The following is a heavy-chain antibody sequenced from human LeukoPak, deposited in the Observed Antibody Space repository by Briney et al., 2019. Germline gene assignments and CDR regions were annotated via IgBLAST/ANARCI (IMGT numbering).Heavy chain of an antibody. Sequence: SETLSLTCTVSGGSISSYYWSWIRQPAGKGLEWIGRIYTSGSTNYNPSLKSRVTMSVDTSKNQFSLKLSSVTAADTAVYYCARGTSTEQQLRWFDPWGQGTLVTVSS. CDR2: IYTSGST. V-gene: IGHV4-4*07. D-gene: IGHD6-13*01. CDR1: GGSISSYY. CDR3: ARGTSTEQQLRWFDP. J-gene: IGHJ5*02.